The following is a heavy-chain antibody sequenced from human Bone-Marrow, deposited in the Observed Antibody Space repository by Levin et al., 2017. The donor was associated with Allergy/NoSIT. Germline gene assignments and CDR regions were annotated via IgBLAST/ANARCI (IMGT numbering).Heavy chain of an antibody. CDR3: ARGRGTFDIVVVPAARRGIRFDY. D-gene: IGHD2-2*01. CDR1: GGSFSGYY. CDR2: INHSGST. V-gene: IGHV4-34*01. J-gene: IGHJ4*02. Sequence: SETLSLTCAVYGGSFSGYYWSWIRQPPGKGLEWIGEINHSGSTNYNPSLKSRVTISVDTSKNQFSLKLSSVTAADTAVYYCARGRGTFDIVVVPAARRGIRFDYWGQGTLVTVSS.